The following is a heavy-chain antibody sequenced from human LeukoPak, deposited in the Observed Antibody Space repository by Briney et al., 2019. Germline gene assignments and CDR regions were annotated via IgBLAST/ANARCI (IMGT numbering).Heavy chain of an antibody. D-gene: IGHD4-17*01. Sequence: PGGSLRLSCAASGFTFSSYSMNWVRQAPGKGLEWVSAISGSGGSTYYADSVKGRFTISRDNSKNTLYLQMNSLRAEDTAVYYCAKDLTVSYHYYGMDVWGQGTTVTVSS. CDR3: AKDLTVSYHYYGMDV. V-gene: IGHV3-23*01. CDR1: GFTFSSYS. CDR2: ISGSGGST. J-gene: IGHJ6*02.